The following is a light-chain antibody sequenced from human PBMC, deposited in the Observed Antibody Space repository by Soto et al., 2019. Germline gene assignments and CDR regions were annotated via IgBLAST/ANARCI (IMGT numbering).Light chain of an antibody. CDR3: QQRSNWPPSIT. V-gene: IGKV3-11*01. CDR2: DAS. J-gene: IGKJ5*01. CDR1: QSVSSNY. Sequence: IVLTQSPGTLSLSPGERATLSCRASQSVSSNYLAWYQQKPGQAPRLLIYDASNRATGIPARFSGSGSGTDFTLTISSLEPEDFAVYYCQQRSNWPPSITFGQGTRLEIK.